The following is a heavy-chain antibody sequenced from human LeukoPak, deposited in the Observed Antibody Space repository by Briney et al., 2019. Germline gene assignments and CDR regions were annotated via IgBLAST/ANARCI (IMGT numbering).Heavy chain of an antibody. J-gene: IGHJ5*02. D-gene: IGHD5-18*01. CDR3: GKGAGGFSYYNWFDP. Sequence: SETLSLTCTVSGGSISSSPYYWGWIRQPPGKGLEWIGSIYYSGTTHYNPSLESRVTISVDTSKNQFSLKLASVTAADTAIYYCGKGAGGFSYYNWFDPWGQGTLVSVSS. CDR2: IYYSGTT. CDR1: GGSISSSPYY. V-gene: IGHV4-39*07.